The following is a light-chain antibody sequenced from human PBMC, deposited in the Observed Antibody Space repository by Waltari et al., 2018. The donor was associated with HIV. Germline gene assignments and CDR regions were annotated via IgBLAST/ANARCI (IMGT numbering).Light chain of an antibody. CDR3: QQYYSTPYT. J-gene: IGKJ2*01. CDR1: QSVLYSSNNKNY. Sequence: DIVMTQSPDSLAVSLCERATITCKSSQSVLYSSNNKNYLAWYQQKPGQPPKLLIYWASTRESGVPDRFSGSGSGTDFTLTISSLQAEDVAVYYCQQYYSTPYTFGQGTKLEIK. CDR2: WAS. V-gene: IGKV4-1*01.